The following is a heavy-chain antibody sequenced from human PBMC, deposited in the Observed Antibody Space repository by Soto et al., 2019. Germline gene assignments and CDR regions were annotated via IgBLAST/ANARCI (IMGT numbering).Heavy chain of an antibody. CDR1: GYTFTSYG. CDR3: ARAQSIVVVPAALGFYP. CDR2: ISAYNGNT. V-gene: IGHV1-18*01. J-gene: IGHJ5*02. Sequence: ASVKVSCKSSGYTFTSYGISCVRQAPGQRLEWMGWISAYNGNTNYAQKLQGRGTMTTDTSTSRAYMELRSLRSYDTAVYYCARAQSIVVVPAALGFYPWGQGTLVTVSS. D-gene: IGHD2-2*01.